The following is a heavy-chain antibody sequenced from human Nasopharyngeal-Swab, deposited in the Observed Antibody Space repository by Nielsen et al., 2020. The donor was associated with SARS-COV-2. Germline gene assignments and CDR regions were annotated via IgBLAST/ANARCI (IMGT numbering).Heavy chain of an antibody. J-gene: IGHJ6*02. CDR2: IDPSDSYT. CDR1: GYSFTSYW. Sequence: GGSLRLSCKGSGYSFTSYWISWVRQMPGKGLEWMGRIDPSDSYTNYSPSFQGHVTISADKSISTAYLQWSSLKASDTAMYYCARIAVAGEDSYYYYGMDVWGQGTTVTVSS. D-gene: IGHD6-19*01. V-gene: IGHV5-10-1*01. CDR3: ARIAVAGEDSYYYYGMDV.